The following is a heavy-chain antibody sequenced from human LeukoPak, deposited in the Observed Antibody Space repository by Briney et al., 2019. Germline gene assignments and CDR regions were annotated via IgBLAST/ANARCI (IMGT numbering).Heavy chain of an antibody. J-gene: IGHJ4*02. CDR1: GFIVSNNY. CDR2: IHSGGST. CDR3: ARSWDARLNFDY. V-gene: IGHV3-66*02. Sequence: GGPLRLSCAASGFIVSNNYMNWVRQAPGKGLEWVSVIHSGGSTYYADSVKGRFTISRDNSKNTVNLQMNDLRAEDTAVYYCARSWDARLNFDYWGQGALVTVSS. D-gene: IGHD1-26*01.